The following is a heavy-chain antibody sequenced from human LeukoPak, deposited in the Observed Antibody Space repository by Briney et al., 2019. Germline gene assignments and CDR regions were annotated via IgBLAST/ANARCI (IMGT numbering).Heavy chain of an antibody. CDR2: LNYNGGNT. D-gene: IGHD5/OR15-5a*01. Sequence: PGGSLRLSCAASGFTFSTYAMTWLRQAPGKGLEWVSALNYNGGNTYYTDSVKGRFTISRDNSKNTLYLQMSSLRVEDTAVYYCAKIPDVSDYWGQGTLVTVSS. V-gene: IGHV3-23*01. CDR3: AKIPDVSDY. J-gene: IGHJ4*02. CDR1: GFTFSTYA.